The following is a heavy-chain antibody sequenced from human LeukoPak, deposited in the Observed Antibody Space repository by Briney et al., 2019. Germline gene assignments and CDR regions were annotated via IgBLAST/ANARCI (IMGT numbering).Heavy chain of an antibody. D-gene: IGHD4-23*01. Sequence: GGSLRLSCEASGLTFTTYWMHWVRQGPGKGLVWVSRIDSEGSTTNYADSVKGRFTISRDNAKNTLYLQMNSLSAEDTAVYYCARDAGYGDNSAYYYHYMDVWGKGTTVTVSS. V-gene: IGHV3-74*01. CDR2: IDSEGSTT. CDR3: ARDAGYGDNSAYYYHYMDV. J-gene: IGHJ6*03. CDR1: GLTFTTYW.